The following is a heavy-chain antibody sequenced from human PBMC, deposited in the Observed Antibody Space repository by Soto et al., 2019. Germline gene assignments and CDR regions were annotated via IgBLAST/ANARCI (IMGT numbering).Heavy chain of an antibody. Sequence: QVQLMQSGAEVRKPGASVKVSCKASGYTFTDYDINWVRQATGQGLEWVGWMTPNSGNTGYAQKFQGRVTMTRDTSRSTAYMELSSLTSEDTAVYYCARNLYGTGSFDPWGQGTLVTVSS. D-gene: IGHD3-10*01. CDR3: ARNLYGTGSFDP. CDR1: GYTFTDYD. CDR2: MTPNSGNT. J-gene: IGHJ5*02. V-gene: IGHV1-8*01.